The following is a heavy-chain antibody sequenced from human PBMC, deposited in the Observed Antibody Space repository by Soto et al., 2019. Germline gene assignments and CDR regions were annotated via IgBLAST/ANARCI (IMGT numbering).Heavy chain of an antibody. V-gene: IGHV3-48*01. J-gene: IGHJ5*02. CDR1: GFTFSSYS. CDR3: ARHPERIAQIGWFDP. D-gene: IGHD6-13*01. Sequence: EVQLVESGGGLVQPGGSLRLSCAASGFTFSSYSMNWVRQAPGKGLEWGSYISSSSSTIYYADSVKGRFTISRDNAKNSLYLQMNSLRAEDTPVYYCARHPERIAQIGWFDPWGQGTLVTVSS. CDR2: ISSSSSTI.